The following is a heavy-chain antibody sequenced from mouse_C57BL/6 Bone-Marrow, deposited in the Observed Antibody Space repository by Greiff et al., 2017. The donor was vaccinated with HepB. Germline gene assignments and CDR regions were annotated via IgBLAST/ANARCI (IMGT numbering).Heavy chain of an antibody. Sequence: QVQLKEPGTELVKPGASVKLSCKASGYTFTSYWMHWVKQRPGQGLEWIGNINPSNGGTNYNEKFKSKATLTVDKSSSTAYMQLSSLTSEDSAVYFCARRYYGNAWFAYWGQGTLVTVSA. D-gene: IGHD2-1*01. V-gene: IGHV1-53*01. CDR3: ARRYYGNAWFAY. J-gene: IGHJ3*01. CDR2: INPSNGGT. CDR1: GYTFTSYW.